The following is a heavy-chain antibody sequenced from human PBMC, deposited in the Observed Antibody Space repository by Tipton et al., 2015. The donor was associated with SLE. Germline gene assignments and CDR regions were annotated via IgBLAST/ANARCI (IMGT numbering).Heavy chain of an antibody. J-gene: IGHJ5*02. CDR1: GYTFTSYG. V-gene: IGHV1-18*01. CDR3: ARDEGSYDILAGYSWFDP. CDR2: ISAYNGNT. D-gene: IGHD3-9*01. Sequence: QLVQSGPEVKKPGASVKVSCKASGYTFTSYGISWVRQAPGQGLEWMGWISAYNGNTNYAQKLQGRVTMTTDTSTSTAYMELRSLRSDDTAVYYCARDEGSYDILAGYSWFDPWGQGTLVTVSS.